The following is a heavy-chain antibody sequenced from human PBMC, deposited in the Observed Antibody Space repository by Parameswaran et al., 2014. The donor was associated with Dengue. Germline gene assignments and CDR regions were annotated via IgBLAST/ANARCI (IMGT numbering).Heavy chain of an antibody. D-gene: IGHD2-21*02. V-gene: IGHV1-69*06. CDR3: ARDLFCGGDCPGLYYYYAMDV. Sequence: WVRQAPGQGLEWMGGFIAIFDTIYYAQKFQGRVTITADKSTSTTYMELSSLRSEDTAVYYCARDLFCGGDCPGLYYYYAMDVWGQGTTVTVSS. J-gene: IGHJ6*02. CDR2: FIAIFDTI.